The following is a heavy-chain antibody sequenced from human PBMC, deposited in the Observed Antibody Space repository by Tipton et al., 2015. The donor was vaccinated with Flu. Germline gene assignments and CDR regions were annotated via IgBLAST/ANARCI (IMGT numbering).Heavy chain of an antibody. CDR3: ARGGRAPLRSSWSNAFDI. CDR2: INHSGST. V-gene: IGHV4-61*09. D-gene: IGHD6-13*01. CDR1: GGSISSGTYY. J-gene: IGHJ3*02. Sequence: TLSLTCSVSGGSISSGTYYWSWIRQPAGKGLEWIGEINHSGSTNYNPSLKSRVTISVDTSKNQFSLKLSSVTAADTAVYYCARGGRAPLRSSWSNAFDIWGQGTMVTVSS.